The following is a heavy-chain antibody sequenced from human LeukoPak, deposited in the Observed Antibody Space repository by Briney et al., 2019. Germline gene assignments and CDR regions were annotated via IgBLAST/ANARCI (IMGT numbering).Heavy chain of an antibody. V-gene: IGHV3-21*01. CDR3: ARGGAGYYYYYGMDV. D-gene: IGHD5-12*01. Sequence: GGSLRLSCAASGFTFSSYSMNWVRQASGKGLEWVSSISSSSSYIYYADSVKGRFTISRDNAKNSLYLQMNSLRAEDTAVYYCARGGAGYYYYYGMDVWGQGTTVTVSS. CDR2: ISSSSSYI. J-gene: IGHJ6*02. CDR1: GFTFSSYS.